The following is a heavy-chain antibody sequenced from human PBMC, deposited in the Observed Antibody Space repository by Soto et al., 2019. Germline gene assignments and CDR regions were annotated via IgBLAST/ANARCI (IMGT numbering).Heavy chain of an antibody. Sequence: GGSLRLSCAASGFTFSIYSMNWVRQAPGKGLEWVSYIMPGSSHIFYADSVKGRFTISRDNDKNALYLQMNNLRAEDTALYYCAREDITRGGWFDPWGQGTLVTVSS. J-gene: IGHJ5*02. CDR3: AREDITRGGWFDP. V-gene: IGHV3-48*01. CDR2: IMPGSSHI. CDR1: GFTFSIYS. D-gene: IGHD3-10*01.